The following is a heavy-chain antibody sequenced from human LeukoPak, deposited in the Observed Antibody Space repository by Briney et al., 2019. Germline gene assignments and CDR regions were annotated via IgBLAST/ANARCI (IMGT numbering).Heavy chain of an antibody. V-gene: IGHV4-30-4*01. J-gene: IGHJ3*02. CDR1: GGSISSGDYY. Sequence: SETLSLTCTVSGGSISSGDYYWSWIRQPPGKGLEWIGYIYYSGSTYYNPSLKSRVTISVDTSKNQFSLKLSSVTAADTAVYYCARAPPPTYYYGSGSYSAPFDIWGQGIMVTVSS. CDR3: ARAPPPTYYYGSGSYSAPFDI. D-gene: IGHD3-10*01. CDR2: IYYSGST.